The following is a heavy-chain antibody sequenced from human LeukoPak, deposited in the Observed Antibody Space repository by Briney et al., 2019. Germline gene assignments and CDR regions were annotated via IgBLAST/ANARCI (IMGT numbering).Heavy chain of an antibody. CDR3: TRDKYTGYETFDY. CDR2: INPNNGGT. J-gene: IGHJ4*02. CDR1: GYTFTGYY. Sequence: ASVKVSCKASGYTFTGYYIHWVRQAPGQGLEWMGWINPNNGGTNYAQKFQGRVTMTRDTSISTAYMELNRLTSDDTAVYYCTRDKYTGYETFDYWGQGTPVTVSS. D-gene: IGHD5-12*01. V-gene: IGHV1-2*02.